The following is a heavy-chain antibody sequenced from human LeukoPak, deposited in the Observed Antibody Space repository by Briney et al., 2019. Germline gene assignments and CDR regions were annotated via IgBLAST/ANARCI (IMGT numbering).Heavy chain of an antibody. J-gene: IGHJ4*02. CDR1: GFTFSSYA. Sequence: TGGSLRLSCAASGFTFSSYAMSWVRQAPGKGLEWVSAISGSGGSTYYADSVKGRFTISRDNSKNTLYLQMNSLRAEDTAVYYCTKDRGQWLVPGYYFDYWGQGTLATVSS. CDR2: ISGSGGST. V-gene: IGHV3-23*01. CDR3: TKDRGQWLVPGYYFDY. D-gene: IGHD6-19*01.